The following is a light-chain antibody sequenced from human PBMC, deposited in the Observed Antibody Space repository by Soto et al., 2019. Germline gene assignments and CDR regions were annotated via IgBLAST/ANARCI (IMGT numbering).Light chain of an antibody. V-gene: IGKV3-20*01. CDR3: QYYGNSQGLT. CDR2: AAS. J-gene: IGKJ4*01. CDR1: QSVSSSY. Sequence: EIVLTQSPGTLSLSPGERATLSCRASQSVSSSYFAWYQQKPGQAHRLLIYAASSRASGFPDRFSGSGSGTDFTLTISRLEPEDFAVYYCQYYGNSQGLTFGGGTKVEIK.